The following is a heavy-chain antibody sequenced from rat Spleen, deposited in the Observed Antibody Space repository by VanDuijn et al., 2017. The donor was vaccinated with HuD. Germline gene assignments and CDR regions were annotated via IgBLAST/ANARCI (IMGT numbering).Heavy chain of an antibody. Sequence: QVQLKESGPGLVQPSQTLSLTCTVSGFSLTSYTVSWVRQPPGKGLEWIAAISSGGSTYYNSALKSRLSISRDTSKSQVFLKRNSLQTEDTAMYFCARYSTLTGVMDAWGQGASVTVSS. J-gene: IGHJ4*01. D-gene: IGHD1-2*01. CDR3: ARYSTLTGVMDA. CDR1: GFSLTSYT. CDR2: ISSGGST. V-gene: IGHV2-6*01.